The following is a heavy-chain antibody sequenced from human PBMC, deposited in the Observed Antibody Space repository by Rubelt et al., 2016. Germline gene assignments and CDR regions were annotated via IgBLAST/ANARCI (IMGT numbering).Heavy chain of an antibody. CDR2: IYHTGTT. CDR3: ARHNSLSPGISLDF. D-gene: IGHD6-13*01. J-gene: IGHJ4*02. V-gene: IGHV4-38-2*02. CDR1: NYSISSNYF. Sequence: TCSVSNYSISSNYFWVWVRQPPGKGLEWIGSIYHTGTTYYSASLESRVIISVDTAKNQFSLKLSSVTAADTAIYYCARHNSLSPGISLDFWGQGTLVTVSS.